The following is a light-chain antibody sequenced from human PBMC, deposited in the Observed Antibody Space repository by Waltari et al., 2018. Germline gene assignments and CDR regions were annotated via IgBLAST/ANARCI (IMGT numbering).Light chain of an antibody. CDR2: RDN. V-gene: IGLV1-47*01. CDR3: AAWDDSLSGVV. J-gene: IGLJ2*01. Sequence: YHQIARTAPKHPIYRDNQRPSGVPSRVSVSRSGTSAALAISGLRSEDEGDYYWAAWDDSLSGVVFGGGTKLTVL.